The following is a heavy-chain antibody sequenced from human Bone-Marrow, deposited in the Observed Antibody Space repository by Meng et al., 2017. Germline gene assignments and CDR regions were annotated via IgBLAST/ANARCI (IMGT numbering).Heavy chain of an antibody. Sequence: SETLSLTCTVSGYSISSGYYWGWIRQPPGKGLEWIGSIYYSGSTYYNPSLKSRVTISVDTSKNQFSLKLSSVTAADTAVYYCARVPPTTYDILTGPLPWGQGTLVTVSS. J-gene: IGHJ5*02. CDR3: ARVPPTTYDILTGPLP. D-gene: IGHD3-9*01. CDR1: GYSISSGYY. V-gene: IGHV4-38-2*02. CDR2: IYYSGST.